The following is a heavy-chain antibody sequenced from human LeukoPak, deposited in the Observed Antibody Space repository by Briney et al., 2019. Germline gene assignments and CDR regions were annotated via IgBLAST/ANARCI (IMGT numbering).Heavy chain of an antibody. CDR3: ARVSGVQLWLRSHFDF. D-gene: IGHD5-18*01. CDR1: GYSFTGHY. V-gene: IGHV1-2*02. Sequence: ASVKVSCKASGYSFTGHYIHWVRQAPGQGLEWMGWLNPNSGGTNYAQKFQGRVTMTRDTSISTAYMELSRLRSDDTAVYYCARVSGVQLWLRSHFDFWGQGTLVTVSS. CDR2: LNPNSGGT. J-gene: IGHJ4*02.